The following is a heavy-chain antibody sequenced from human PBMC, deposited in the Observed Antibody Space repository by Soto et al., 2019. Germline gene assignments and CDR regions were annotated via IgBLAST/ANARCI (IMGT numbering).Heavy chain of an antibody. CDR3: ARERSGGVVVVAAYFDN. CDR2: ISYDGSNK. J-gene: IGHJ4*02. CDR1: GFTLSSYA. V-gene: IGHV3-30*04. Sequence: QVQLVESGGGVVQPGRSLRLSCAASGFTLSSYAMHWVRQAPGKGLEWVAVISYDGSNKYYADSVKGRFTISRDNSKNXXYLQMNSLRAEDTAVYYCARERSGGVVVVAAYFDNWGQGTLVTVSS. D-gene: IGHD2-15*01.